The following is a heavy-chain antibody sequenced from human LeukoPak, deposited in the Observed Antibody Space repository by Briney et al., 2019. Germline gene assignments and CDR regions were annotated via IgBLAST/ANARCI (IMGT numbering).Heavy chain of an antibody. Sequence: PGGSLRLSCAASGFTFSSYSMNWVRQAPGKGLEWVSSISSSSSYTYYADSVKGRFTISRDNAKNPLYLQMNSLRAEDTAVYYCARSNQADDYWGQGTLVTVSS. CDR3: ARSNQADDY. CDR1: GFTFSSYS. D-gene: IGHD4-11*01. V-gene: IGHV3-21*01. CDR2: ISSSSSYT. J-gene: IGHJ4*02.